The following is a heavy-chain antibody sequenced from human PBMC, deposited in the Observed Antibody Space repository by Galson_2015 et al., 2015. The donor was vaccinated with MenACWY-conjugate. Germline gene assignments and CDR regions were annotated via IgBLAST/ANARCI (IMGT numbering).Heavy chain of an antibody. J-gene: IGHJ3*01. CDR3: ASFVRVDAFDV. CDR1: GFTFNTCD. V-gene: IGHV3-21*01. Sequence: SLRLSCAASGFTFNTCDMSWVRQAPGKGLEWVSFISSSSSYIYYADSVKGRFTISRDNAKNSLYLQMDSLRAEDTAVYYCASFVRVDAFDVWGQGTMVTVSS. CDR2: ISSSSSYI.